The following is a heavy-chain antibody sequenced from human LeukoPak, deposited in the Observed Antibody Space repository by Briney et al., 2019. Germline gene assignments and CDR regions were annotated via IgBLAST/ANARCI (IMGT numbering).Heavy chain of an antibody. V-gene: IGHV3-30*04. CDR3: AKDELGIEIPFDF. Sequence: GGSLRLSCAASGFTFSSYAMHWVRQAPGKGLEWVAVISYDGSNKYYADSVKGRFTISRDNSKNTLYLQMNSLRAEDTAVYYCAKDELGIEIPFDFWGQGTLVTVSS. D-gene: IGHD7-27*01. J-gene: IGHJ4*02. CDR1: GFTFSSYA. CDR2: ISYDGSNK.